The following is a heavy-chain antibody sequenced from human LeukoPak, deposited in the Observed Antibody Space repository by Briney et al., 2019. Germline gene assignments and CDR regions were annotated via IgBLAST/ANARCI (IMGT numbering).Heavy chain of an antibody. D-gene: IGHD2-8*01. CDR3: ARERKKWMDV. CDR1: GGSFSGYY. V-gene: IGHV4-34*01. CDR2: INHSGST. Sequence: PSETLSLTCAVYGGSFSGYYWSWIRQPPEKGLEWIGEINHSGSTNYNPSLKSRVTISVDTSKNQFSLKLSSVTAADTAVYYCARERKKWMDVWGKGTTVTVSS. J-gene: IGHJ6*04.